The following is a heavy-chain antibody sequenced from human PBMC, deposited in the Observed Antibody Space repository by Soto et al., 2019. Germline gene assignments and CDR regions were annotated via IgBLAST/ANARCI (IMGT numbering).Heavy chain of an antibody. J-gene: IGHJ2*01. CDR1: GGSISSYF. V-gene: IGHV4-59*01. CDR3: ANFIWYFDL. CDR2: NDYTGST. Sequence: QVQLQESGPGLVKPSETLSLTCTVSGGSISSYFWSWIRQPPGKGLEWIGYNDYTGSTNDNPSLTSRVTISVDTSKNQFSLQLSSVTAADTAVYSCANFIWYFDLWGRGTLVTVSS.